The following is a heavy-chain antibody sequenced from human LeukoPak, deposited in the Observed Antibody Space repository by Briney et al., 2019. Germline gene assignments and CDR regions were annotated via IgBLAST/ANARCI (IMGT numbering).Heavy chain of an antibody. CDR3: AKDMYYDSSGYPPGAFDI. CDR2: ISSSSSYI. J-gene: IGHJ3*02. Sequence: GGSLRLSCAASGFTFSSYSMNWVRQAPGKGLEWVSSISSSSSYIYYADSVKGRFTISRDNAKNSLYLQMNSLRAEDTALYYCAKDMYYDSSGYPPGAFDIWGQGTMVTVSS. V-gene: IGHV3-21*04. CDR1: GFTFSSYS. D-gene: IGHD3-22*01.